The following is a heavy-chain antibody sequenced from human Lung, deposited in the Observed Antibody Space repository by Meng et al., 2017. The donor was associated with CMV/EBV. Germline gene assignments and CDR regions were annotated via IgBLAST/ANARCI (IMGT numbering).Heavy chain of an antibody. J-gene: IGHJ4*02. CDR2: ISSSGTTM. D-gene: IGHD6-6*01. CDR1: GFTFNTYS. CDR3: ARGMSIAAPRFFVY. V-gene: IGHV3-48*04. Sequence: GGSXRLSCAASGFTFNTYSMTWVRQAPGKGLEWVSYISSSGTTMHYADSVKGRFTISRDNGKNSLYLQMNSLRVEDTALYYFARGMSIAAPRFFVYCRQGGLVTVSS.